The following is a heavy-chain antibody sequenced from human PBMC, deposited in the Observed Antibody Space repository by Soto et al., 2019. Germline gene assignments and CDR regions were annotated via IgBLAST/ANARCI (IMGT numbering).Heavy chain of an antibody. CDR2: IKSKGDGGTT. CDR1: GFTFSNAW. V-gene: IGHV3-15*07. J-gene: IGHJ5*02. CDR3: TTDATIGCISTSCYST. D-gene: IGHD2-2*01. Sequence: GGSLRLSCAASGFTFSNAWMNWVRQASGKGLEWVGRIKSKGDGGTTDYAAPVKGRFTISRDDSKNTLYLQMNSLKTEDTAMYYCTTDATIGCISTSCYSTWGQGTLVTVSS.